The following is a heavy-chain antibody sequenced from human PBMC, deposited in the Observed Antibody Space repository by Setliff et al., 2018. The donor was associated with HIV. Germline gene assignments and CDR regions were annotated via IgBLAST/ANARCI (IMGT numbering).Heavy chain of an antibody. Sequence: KTSETLSLTCTVSGGSISTGGYYWSWTRQHPGKGLEWIGYIYNSGGTYYNPSLKSRITMSIDTSKNQFSLKLNSVTAADTAVYFCARASRWGSIPFDYWGQGTLVTVSS. CDR2: IYNSGGT. V-gene: IGHV4-31*03. CDR3: ARASRWGSIPFDY. CDR1: GGSISTGGYY. D-gene: IGHD2-21*01. J-gene: IGHJ4*02.